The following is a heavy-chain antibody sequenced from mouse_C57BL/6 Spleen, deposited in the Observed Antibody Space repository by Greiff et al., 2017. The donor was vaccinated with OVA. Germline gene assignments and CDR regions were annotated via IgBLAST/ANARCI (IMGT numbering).Heavy chain of an antibody. D-gene: IGHD1-1*01. CDR1: GFTFSSYA. CDR3: TRESYYYGSSYDYFDY. V-gene: IGHV5-9-1*02. J-gene: IGHJ2*01. Sequence: VQLKESGEGLVKPGGSLKLSCAASGFTFSSYAMSWVRQTPEKRLEWVAYISSGGDYIYYADTVKGRFTISRDNARNTLYLQMSSLKSEDTAMYYCTRESYYYGSSYDYFDYWGQGTTLTVSS. CDR2: ISSGGDYI.